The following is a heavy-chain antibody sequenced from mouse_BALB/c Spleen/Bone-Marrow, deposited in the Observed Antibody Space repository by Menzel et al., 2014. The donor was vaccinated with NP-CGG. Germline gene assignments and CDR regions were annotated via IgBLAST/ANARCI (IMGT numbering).Heavy chain of an antibody. CDR1: GFTFTDYV. CDR2: IYPGSGST. J-gene: IGHJ4*01. CDR3: APGYAMDY. V-gene: IGHV1-77*01. Sequence: VQGVESGPELVKPGASVKMSCKASGFTFTDYVINWVKQRTGQGLEWIGEIYPGSGSTYYIERFKGKATLTADKSSSTAYMQLSSLTSEDSAVYFCAPGYAMDYWGQGTSVTVSS.